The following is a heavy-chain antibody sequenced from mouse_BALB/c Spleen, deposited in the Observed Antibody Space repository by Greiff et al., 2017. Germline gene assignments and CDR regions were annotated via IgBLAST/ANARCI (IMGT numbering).Heavy chain of an antibody. D-gene: IGHD2-1*01. CDR1: GYTFSSYW. CDR3: ARRGDYGNSFAY. V-gene: IGHV1-9*01. Sequence: VQLQQSGAELMKPGASVKISCKATGYTFSSYWIEWVKQRPGHGLEWIGEILPGSGSTNYNEKFKGKATFTADTSSNTAYMQLSSLTSEDSAVYYCARRGDYGNSFAYWGQGTLVTVSA. J-gene: IGHJ3*01. CDR2: ILPGSGST.